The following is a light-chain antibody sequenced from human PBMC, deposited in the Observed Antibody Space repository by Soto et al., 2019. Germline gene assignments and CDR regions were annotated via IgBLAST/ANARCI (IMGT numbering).Light chain of an antibody. CDR2: WAS. V-gene: IGKV4-1*01. J-gene: IGKJ4*01. Sequence: DIVMTQSPDSLAVSLGERATINCKSSQSGLYSPNNKNYLAWYQQKPGQPPKLLIYWASTRESGVPDRFSGSGSETDFTLTISSLQAEDVAVYYCQQYYDSPLPFGGGTKVEIK. CDR3: QQYYDSPLP. CDR1: QSGLYSPNNKNY.